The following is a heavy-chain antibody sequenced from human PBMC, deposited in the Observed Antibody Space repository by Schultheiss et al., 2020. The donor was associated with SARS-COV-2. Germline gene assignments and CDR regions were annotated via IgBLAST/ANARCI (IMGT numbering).Heavy chain of an antibody. CDR1: GGTFSSYA. Sequence: SVKVSCKASGGTFSSYAISWVRQAPGQGLEWMGRIIPILGIANYAQKFQGRVTITADKSTSTAYMELSSLRSEDTAVYYCARDRCGSCYLAPDYYYGMDVWGQGTTVTVSS. D-gene: IGHD2-15*01. J-gene: IGHJ6*02. CDR3: ARDRCGSCYLAPDYYYGMDV. CDR2: IIPILGIA. V-gene: IGHV1-69*04.